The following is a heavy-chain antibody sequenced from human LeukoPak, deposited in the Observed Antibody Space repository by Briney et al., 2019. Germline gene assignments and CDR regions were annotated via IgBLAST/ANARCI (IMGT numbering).Heavy chain of an antibody. D-gene: IGHD6-19*01. J-gene: IGHJ4*02. CDR2: MFYNGAT. V-gene: IGHV4-39*07. CDR1: GGSISSNDYY. CDR3: AREARFALPVVGSGDY. Sequence: SETLSLTCSVSGGSISSNDYYWGWIRQPPGKGLEWIGTMFYNGATKSNPSLSSRVTMSIDTSKNQFSLKLRFVTAADTAVYYCAREARFALPVVGSGDYWGQGTLVTVSS.